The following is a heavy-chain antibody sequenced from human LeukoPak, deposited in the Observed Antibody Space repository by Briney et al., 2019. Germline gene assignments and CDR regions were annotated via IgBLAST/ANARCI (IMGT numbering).Heavy chain of an antibody. D-gene: IGHD3-22*01. Sequence: GGSLRLSCAASGFIFSNYAMTWVRHAPGKGLEWVSGIIGSGHRTEYADSVKGRFTISRDNSKNTLYLQMNNLRAEDTALYYCAKDAFNYDGSTHMYHSDNWGQGTRVAGSS. CDR1: GFIFSNYA. CDR3: AKDAFNYDGSTHMYHSDN. J-gene: IGHJ4*02. V-gene: IGHV3-23*01. CDR2: IIGSGHRT.